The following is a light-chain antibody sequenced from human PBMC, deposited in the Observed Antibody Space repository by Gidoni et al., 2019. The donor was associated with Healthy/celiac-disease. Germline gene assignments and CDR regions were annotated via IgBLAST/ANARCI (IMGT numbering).Light chain of an antibody. CDR3: QQNYSTRRFT. CDR1: QSISSY. CDR2: AAS. V-gene: IGKV1-39*01. J-gene: IGKJ3*01. Sequence: DIQMTQSPSSLSASVGDRVTITCRASQSISSYLKWYQQKPGKAPKLLIYAASSLQSGVPSRFSGSGSWADVSLTTSSLQPEDFATYYYQQNYSTRRFTFGPGTKVDIK.